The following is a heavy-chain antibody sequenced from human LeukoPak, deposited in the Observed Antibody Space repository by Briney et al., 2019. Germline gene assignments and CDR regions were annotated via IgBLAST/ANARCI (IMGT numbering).Heavy chain of an antibody. Sequence: GGSLRLSCAASGFTFSSYAMHWVRQAPGKGLEYASAISSNGGSTYYANSVKGRFTISRDNSKNTLYLQMGSLRAEDMAVYYCARDLIAAAGTGYFDYWGQGTLVTVSS. CDR1: GFTFSSYA. CDR2: ISSNGGST. D-gene: IGHD6-13*01. CDR3: ARDLIAAAGTGYFDY. V-gene: IGHV3-64*01. J-gene: IGHJ4*02.